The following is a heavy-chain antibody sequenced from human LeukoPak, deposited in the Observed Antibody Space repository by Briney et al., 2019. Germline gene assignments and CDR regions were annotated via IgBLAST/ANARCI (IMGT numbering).Heavy chain of an antibody. D-gene: IGHD4-23*01. CDR2: ISPNSGDT. CDR1: GYTFTGHY. Sequence: GASVKVSCKASGYTFTGHYVHWLRQAPGQGLEWMGWISPNSGDTHYVQSFQGRVTMASDTSISTAYMGLTRLTSDDTAVYYCARGAYGGNADAFDIWGQGTLATVSS. V-gene: IGHV1-2*02. CDR3: ARGAYGGNADAFDI. J-gene: IGHJ3*02.